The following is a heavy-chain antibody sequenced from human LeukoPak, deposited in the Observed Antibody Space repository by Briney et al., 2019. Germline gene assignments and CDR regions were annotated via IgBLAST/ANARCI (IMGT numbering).Heavy chain of an antibody. D-gene: IGHD4-17*01. J-gene: IGHJ4*02. CDR1: GGSISSYY. V-gene: IGHV4-59*08. CDR3: ARRAYGDYHFDY. CDR2: IYYSGST. Sequence: LETLSLTCTVSGGSISSYYWSWIRQPPGKGLEWIGYIYYSGSTNYNPSLKSRVTISVDTSKNQFSLKLSSVTAADTAVYYCARRAYGDYHFDYWGQGTLVTVSS.